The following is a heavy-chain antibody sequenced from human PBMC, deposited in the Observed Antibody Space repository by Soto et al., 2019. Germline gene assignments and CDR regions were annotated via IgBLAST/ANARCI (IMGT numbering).Heavy chain of an antibody. D-gene: IGHD1-7*01. J-gene: IGHJ6*02. CDR2: IDPSDSYT. CDR3: ATHAITGTIKIWYYYYGMDL. Sequence: PGESLKISCKGSGYSFTSYWISWVRQMPGKGLEWMGRIDPSDSYTNYSPSFQGHVTISADKSISTAYLQWSSLKASDTAMYYCATHAITGTIKIWYYYYGMDLWGQGTTVTVSS. V-gene: IGHV5-10-1*01. CDR1: GYSFTSYW.